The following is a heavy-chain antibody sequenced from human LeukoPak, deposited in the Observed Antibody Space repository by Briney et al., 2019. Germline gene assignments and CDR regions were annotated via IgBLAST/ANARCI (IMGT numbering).Heavy chain of an antibody. V-gene: IGHV3-49*03. CDR3: TRDGLGYCSGGSCGSAEYFQH. CDR1: GFTFGDYA. D-gene: IGHD2-15*01. J-gene: IGHJ1*01. Sequence: GRSLRLSCTASGFTFGDYAMSWFRQAPGKGLEWVGFIRSKACGGTTGYAASVKGRFAISRDDSKSIAYLQMNSLKPEDTAVYYCTRDGLGYCSGGSCGSAEYFQHWGQGTLVTVSS. CDR2: IRSKACGGTT.